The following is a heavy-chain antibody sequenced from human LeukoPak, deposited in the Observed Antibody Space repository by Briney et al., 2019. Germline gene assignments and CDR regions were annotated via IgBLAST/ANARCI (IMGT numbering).Heavy chain of an antibody. V-gene: IGHV1-69*06. J-gene: IGHJ4*02. CDR3: ASELYDILTGTFDY. D-gene: IGHD3-9*01. CDR2: IIPIFGTA. CDR1: GGTFSSYA. Sequence: SVEVSCKASGGTFSSYAISWVRQAPGQGLEWMGGIIPIFGTANYAQKFQGRVTITADKSTSTAYMELSSLRSEDTAVYYCASELYDILTGTFDYWGQGTLVTVSS.